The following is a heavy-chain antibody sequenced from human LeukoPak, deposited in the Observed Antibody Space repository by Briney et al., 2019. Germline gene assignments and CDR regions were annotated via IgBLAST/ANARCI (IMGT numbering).Heavy chain of an antibody. CDR1: GYSISSGYY. CDR3: AREDSSSWYGWFDP. V-gene: IGHV4-38-2*02. CDR2: IYHSGST. D-gene: IGHD6-13*01. J-gene: IGHJ5*02. Sequence: PSETLSLTCTVSGYSISSGYYWGWIRQPPGKGLEWIGSIYHSGSTYYNPSLKSRVTISVDTSKNQFSLKLSSVTAADTAVYYCAREDSSSWYGWFDPWGQGTLVTVSS.